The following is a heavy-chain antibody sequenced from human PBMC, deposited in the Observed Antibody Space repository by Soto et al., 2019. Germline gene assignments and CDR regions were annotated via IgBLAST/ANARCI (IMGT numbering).Heavy chain of an antibody. J-gene: IGHJ4*02. CDR1: GFTFSSYW. V-gene: IGHV3-7*01. CDR3: ARDVKEQWLIEKDY. Sequence: EVQLVESGGGLVQPGGSLRLSCAASGFTFSSYWMSWVRQAPGKGLEWVANIKQDGSEKYYVDSVKGRVTISRDNAKNSLYLQMNSLRAEDTAVYYCARDVKEQWLIEKDYWGQGTLVTVSS. D-gene: IGHD6-19*01. CDR2: IKQDGSEK.